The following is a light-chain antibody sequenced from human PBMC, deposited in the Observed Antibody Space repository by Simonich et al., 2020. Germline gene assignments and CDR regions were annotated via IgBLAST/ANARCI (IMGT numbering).Light chain of an antibody. CDR3: MQSIQLPIT. CDR2: EVS. CDR1: QSLLHSDGKTY. Sequence: DIVMTQTPLSLSVTPGQPASISCKSSQSLLHSDGKTYLYWYLQKPGQSPQLLFDEVSNRFSGVPGRFSGSGSRADFTLKISLVEAEVVGVYYCMQSIQLPITFGQGTRLEIK. V-gene: IGKV2D-29*02. J-gene: IGKJ5*01.